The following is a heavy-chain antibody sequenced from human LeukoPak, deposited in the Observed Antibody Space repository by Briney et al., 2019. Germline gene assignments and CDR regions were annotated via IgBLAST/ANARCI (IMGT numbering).Heavy chain of an antibody. Sequence: QAGGSLRLFCAASGFTFSSYWMSWVRQAAGKGLEWVANIKQDGSEKYYVDSVKGRFTISRDNAKNSLYLQMNSLRAEDTAVYYCARVDRIGNYYGSPGWFDPWGQGTLVTVSS. CDR3: ARVDRIGNYYGSPGWFDP. D-gene: IGHD3-10*01. CDR2: IKQDGSEK. CDR1: GFTFSSYW. J-gene: IGHJ5*02. V-gene: IGHV3-7*03.